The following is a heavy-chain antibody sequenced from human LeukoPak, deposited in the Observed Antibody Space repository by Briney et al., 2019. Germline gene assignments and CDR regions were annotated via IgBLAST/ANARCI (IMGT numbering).Heavy chain of an antibody. Sequence: SETLSLTCAVYGGSFSGYYWSWIRQPPGKGLEWIGEINHSGSTNYNPSLKSRVTISVDTSKNQFSLKLRSVTAADTAVYYCARARAIRAFDYWGQGTLVTVSS. V-gene: IGHV4-34*01. CDR3: ARARAIRAFDY. CDR1: GGSFSGYY. CDR2: INHSGST. J-gene: IGHJ4*02. D-gene: IGHD2-21*01.